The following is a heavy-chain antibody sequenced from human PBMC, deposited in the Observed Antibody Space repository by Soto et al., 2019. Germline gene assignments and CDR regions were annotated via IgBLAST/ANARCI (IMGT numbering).Heavy chain of an antibody. J-gene: IGHJ4*02. CDR2: IKEDGSEK. Sequence: GGSLRLSWAASGFRISSYLMSWVRQAPGKGLEWVAHIKEDGSEKLYADSVKGRFTISRDNAKNTLYLEMDSLRVEDTAVYFCSSSEHSAGQHWGQGTLVTVSS. V-gene: IGHV3-7*03. CDR1: GFRISSYL. CDR3: SSSEHSAGQH. D-gene: IGHD6-6*01.